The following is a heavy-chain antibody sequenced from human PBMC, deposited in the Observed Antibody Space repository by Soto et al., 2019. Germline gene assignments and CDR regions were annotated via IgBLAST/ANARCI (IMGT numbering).Heavy chain of an antibody. CDR3: AKDSFYYDSSGYYY. CDR1: GFTFSNYA. D-gene: IGHD3-22*01. V-gene: IGHV3-23*01. Sequence: GGSLRLSCAGSGFTFSNYAMSWVRQAPGKGLEWVSAISGSGGSTYYADSVKGRFTISRDNSKNTLYLQMNSLRAEDTAVYYCAKDSFYYDSSGYYYWGQGTLVTVSS. J-gene: IGHJ4*02. CDR2: ISGSGGST.